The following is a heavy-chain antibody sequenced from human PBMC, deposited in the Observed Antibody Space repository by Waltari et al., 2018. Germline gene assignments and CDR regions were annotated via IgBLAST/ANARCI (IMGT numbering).Heavy chain of an antibody. Sequence: EVQLVESGGGLVKPGGSLRLSCAASGFTFSNAWMSWVRQAPGKGLEGVGHIKSKTDGGTTDYAAPVKGRFTISRDDSKNTLYLQMNSLKTEDTAVYYCTTTSFVEQQLVLGWDYWGQGTLVTVSS. CDR3: TTTSFVEQQLVLGWDY. V-gene: IGHV3-15*01. CDR2: IKSKTDGGTT. J-gene: IGHJ4*02. D-gene: IGHD6-13*01. CDR1: GFTFSNAW.